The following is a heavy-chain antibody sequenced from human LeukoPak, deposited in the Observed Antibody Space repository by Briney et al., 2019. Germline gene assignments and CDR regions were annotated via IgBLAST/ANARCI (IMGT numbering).Heavy chain of an antibody. D-gene: IGHD1-26*01. CDR1: GFSLSGYA. V-gene: IGHV3-23*01. J-gene: IGHJ4*02. CDR2: ISGSSGST. Sequence: GRCLRLACAVSGFSLSGYATGWGRPAPREGRGWVSAISGSSGSTYYADSVKGRFTISRDNSKNTLYLQMNSLRAEDTAVYYCAKDPLIVGAPNFDYWGQGTLVTVSS. CDR3: AKDPLIVGAPNFDY.